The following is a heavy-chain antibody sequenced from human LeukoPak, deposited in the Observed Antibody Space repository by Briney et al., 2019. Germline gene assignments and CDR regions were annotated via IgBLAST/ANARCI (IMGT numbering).Heavy chain of an antibody. D-gene: IGHD2-8*01. CDR2: VNPNSGDT. CDR1: GYTFTGYY. CDR3: ARDDTNGGFDP. V-gene: IGHV1-2*02. Sequence: ASVKVSCKASGYTFTGYYLHWVRQAPGQGLEWMGCVNPNSGDTNYAQKFQGSVTMTRDTSISTVYMELSRLRSDDTAVYYCARDDTNGGFDPWGQGTLVTVSS. J-gene: IGHJ5*02.